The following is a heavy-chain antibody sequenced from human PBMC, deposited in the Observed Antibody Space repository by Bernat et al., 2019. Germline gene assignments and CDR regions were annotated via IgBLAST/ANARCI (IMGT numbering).Heavy chain of an antibody. Sequence: VQLVESGGGVVQPGRSLRLSCAASGFTFSNAWMNWVRQAPGKGLEWVGRIKSKTDGGTTDYAAPVKGRFTISRDDSKNTLYLQMNSLKTEDTAVYYCTTRLSTSKPLKLDYWGQGTLVTVSS. D-gene: IGHD1-1*01. J-gene: IGHJ4*02. CDR2: IKSKTDGGTT. V-gene: IGHV3-15*07. CDR3: TTRLSTSKPLKLDY. CDR1: GFTFSNAW.